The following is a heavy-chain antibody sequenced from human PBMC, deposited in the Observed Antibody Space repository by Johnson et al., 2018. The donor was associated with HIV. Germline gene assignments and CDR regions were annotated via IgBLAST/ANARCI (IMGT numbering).Heavy chain of an antibody. CDR3: AKVLGLAATGWDAFDI. V-gene: IGHV3-9*01. CDR2: ISLNSGSI. CDR1: GFTFEDYA. D-gene: IGHD6-13*01. J-gene: IGHJ3*02. Sequence: VQLVESGGGLVQPGGSLRLRCAASGFTFEDYAMHWVRQAPGKGLEWVSGISLNSGSIGYADSVKGRFTISRDNAKNSLYLQMNSLRTEDTAFYYCAKVLGLAATGWDAFDIWGQGTMVTVSS.